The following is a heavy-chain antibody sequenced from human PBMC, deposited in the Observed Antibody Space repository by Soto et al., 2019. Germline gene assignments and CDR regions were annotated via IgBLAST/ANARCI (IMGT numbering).Heavy chain of an antibody. CDR1: GGSIISSNSY. CDR3: ARHPHYGDYVAWFDP. D-gene: IGHD4-17*01. Sequence: QLLLQESGPGLVKPSETLSLTCTVSGGSIISSNSYWGWIRQPPGKGLEWIGSIYYTGSTYYKSSLWRRLTVSVDTSKNQFSLTLNSVTAADTAMYYCARHPHYGDYVAWFDPWGQGTLVTVSS. J-gene: IGHJ5*02. V-gene: IGHV4-39*01. CDR2: IYYTGST.